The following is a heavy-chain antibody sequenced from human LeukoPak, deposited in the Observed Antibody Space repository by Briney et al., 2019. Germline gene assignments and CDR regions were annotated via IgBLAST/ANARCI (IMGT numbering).Heavy chain of an antibody. V-gene: IGHV3-33*01. J-gene: IGHJ4*02. D-gene: IGHD1-26*01. CDR2: IWYDGSNK. CDR3: ARDEWELQFDY. CDR1: GFIFSSYG. Sequence: GGSLRLSCAASGFIFSSYGMHWVRQAPGKGLEWVAVIWYDGSNKYYADSVKGRFTISRDNSKNTLYLQMNSLRAEDTAVYYYARDEWELQFDYWGQGTLVTVSS.